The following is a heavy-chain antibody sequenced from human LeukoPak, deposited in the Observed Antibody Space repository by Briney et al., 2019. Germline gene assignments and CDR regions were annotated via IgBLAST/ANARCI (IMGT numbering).Heavy chain of an antibody. D-gene: IGHD3-22*01. Sequence: GGSLRLSCAASGFIFSSYWMSRVRQAPGKGLEWVAKVNPDGNEKYYVDSVRGRFTISKDSPKNSVYLQMDSLKAEDTAVYYCANQGYYDSSGYFDYWGQGTLVTVSS. V-gene: IGHV3-7*03. J-gene: IGHJ4*02. CDR2: VNPDGNEK. CDR3: ANQGYYDSSGYFDY. CDR1: GFIFSSYW.